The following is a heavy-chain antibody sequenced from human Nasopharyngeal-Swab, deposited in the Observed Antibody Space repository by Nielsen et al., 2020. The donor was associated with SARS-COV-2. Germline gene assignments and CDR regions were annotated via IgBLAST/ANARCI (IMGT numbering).Heavy chain of an antibody. CDR2: ISSSSSYI. CDR3: ARAAERGRDNYFDY. CDR1: GFTFSSYS. V-gene: IGHV3-21*01. D-gene: IGHD2-21*01. Sequence: GESLKISCAASGFTFSSYSMNWVRQAPGKGLEWVSSISSSSSYIYYADSVKGRLTISRDNAKNSLYLQMNSLRAEDTAVYYCARAAERGRDNYFDYWGQGTLVTVSS. J-gene: IGHJ4*02.